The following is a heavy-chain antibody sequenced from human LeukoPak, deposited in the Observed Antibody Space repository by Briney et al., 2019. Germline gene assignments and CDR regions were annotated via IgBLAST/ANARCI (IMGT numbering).Heavy chain of an antibody. D-gene: IGHD6-6*01. CDR1: GFTFSSYA. CDR2: ISSNGGST. Sequence: GESLKISCAASGFTFSSYAMHWVRQAPGKGLEYVSAISSNGGSTYYANSVKGRFTISRDNSKNTLYLQMGSLRAEDMAVYYRARGGIAALGVDYWGQGTLVTVSS. CDR3: ARGGIAALGVDY. J-gene: IGHJ4*02. V-gene: IGHV3-64*01.